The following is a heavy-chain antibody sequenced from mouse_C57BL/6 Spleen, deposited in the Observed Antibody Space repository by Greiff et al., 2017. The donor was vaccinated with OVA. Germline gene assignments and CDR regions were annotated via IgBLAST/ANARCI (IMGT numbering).Heavy chain of an antibody. CDR3: TRVYYGNPRYFDV. CDR2: ISSGGDYI. CDR1: GFTFSSYA. J-gene: IGHJ1*03. V-gene: IGHV5-9-1*02. D-gene: IGHD2-1*01. Sequence: EVKLVESGEGLVKPGGSLKLSCAASGFTFSSYAMSWVRQTPEKRLEWVAYISSGGDYIYYADTVKGRFTISRDNARNTLYLQMSSLKSEDTAMYYCTRVYYGNPRYFDVWGTGTTVTVSS.